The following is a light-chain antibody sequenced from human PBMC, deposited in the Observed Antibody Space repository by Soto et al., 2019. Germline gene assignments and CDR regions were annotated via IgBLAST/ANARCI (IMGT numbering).Light chain of an antibody. Sequence: EIVLTQSPATLSLSPGERATLSCRASQSVSSYLAWYQQKPGQAPRLLIYDASTRATGIPARFSGSGSGTDFTLTISSLGPEDFAVYDCQQRSNWPPNTFGQGTKLEIK. CDR3: QQRSNWPPNT. J-gene: IGKJ2*01. CDR1: QSVSSY. CDR2: DAS. V-gene: IGKV3-11*01.